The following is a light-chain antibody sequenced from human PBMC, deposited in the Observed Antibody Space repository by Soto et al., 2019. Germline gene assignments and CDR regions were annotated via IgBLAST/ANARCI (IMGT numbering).Light chain of an antibody. CDR3: QQRLNWPLT. V-gene: IGKV3-11*01. CDR1: QSVSSY. Sequence: EIVLTQSPATLSLSPGERATLSCRASQSVSSYLAWYQQKPGQAPRLLIYDASNRATGIPARFSGSGSGTDFTLTISSPEPEDFAVYYCQQRLNWPLTFGGGTTVEIK. CDR2: DAS. J-gene: IGKJ4*01.